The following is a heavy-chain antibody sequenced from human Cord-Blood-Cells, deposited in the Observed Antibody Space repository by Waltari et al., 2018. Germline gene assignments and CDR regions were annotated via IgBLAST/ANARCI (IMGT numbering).Heavy chain of an antibody. J-gene: IGHJ4*02. Sequence: QLQLQESGPGLVKPSETLSLTCTVSGGSISSSSYYWGWIRQPPGEGLEWIGSIYYSGSTYYNPSLKSRVTISVDTSKNQFSLKLSSVTAADTAVYYCARGNVLRFLEWLLPLDYWGQGTLVTVSS. CDR2: IYYSGST. CDR1: GGSISSSSYY. D-gene: IGHD3-3*01. V-gene: IGHV4-39*01. CDR3: ARGNVLRFLEWLLPLDY.